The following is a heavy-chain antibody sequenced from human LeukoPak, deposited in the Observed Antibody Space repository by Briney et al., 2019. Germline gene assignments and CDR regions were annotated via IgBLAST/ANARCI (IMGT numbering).Heavy chain of an antibody. J-gene: IGHJ4*02. CDR1: GGSFSGYY. CDR2: IYYSGST. V-gene: IGHV4-34*01. D-gene: IGHD2-15*01. Sequence: SETLSLTCAVYGGSFSGYYWSWIRQPPGKGLEWIGSIYYSGSTYYNPSLKSRVTISVDTSKNQFSLKLSSVTAADTAVYYCAREDCSGGSCGYFDYWGQGTLVTVSS. CDR3: AREDCSGGSCGYFDY.